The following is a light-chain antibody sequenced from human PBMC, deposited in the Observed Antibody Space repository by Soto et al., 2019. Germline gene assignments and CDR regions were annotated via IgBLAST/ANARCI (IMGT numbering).Light chain of an antibody. CDR2: DAS. CDR1: QSISSW. Sequence: DIEMTQSPSTLSANVGDRVTITCRASQSISSWLAWYQQRPGKAPKLLIYDASSLQNWVSSRFSGSGSGTEFTLTISSLQPDDIATYYCQQYNIYSWTFGQGTKVDIK. J-gene: IGKJ1*01. V-gene: IGKV1-5*01. CDR3: QQYNIYSWT.